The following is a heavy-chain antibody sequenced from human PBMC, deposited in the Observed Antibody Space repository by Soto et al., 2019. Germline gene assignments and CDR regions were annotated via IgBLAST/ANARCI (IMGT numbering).Heavy chain of an antibody. CDR1: GYTFTSYG. J-gene: IGHJ6*02. V-gene: IGHV1-18*01. D-gene: IGHD5-18*01. CDR3: ARDWGTAVVTPYNYYGMDV. Sequence: ASVKVSCKASGYTFTSYGISWVRQAPGQGLEWMGWISAYKGNTNYAQKLQGRVTMTTDTSTSTAYMELRSLRSDDTAVYYCARDWGTAVVTPYNYYGMDVWGQGTTVTVSS. CDR2: ISAYKGNT.